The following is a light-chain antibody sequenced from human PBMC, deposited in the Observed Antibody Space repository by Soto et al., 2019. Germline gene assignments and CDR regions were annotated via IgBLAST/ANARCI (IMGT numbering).Light chain of an antibody. CDR1: SSDVGSYNR. CDR2: EVS. CDR3: SSYTSSSTYV. Sequence: QCVLTQPASVSGSPGQSVTISCTGTSSDVGSYNRVSWYQQSPGTAPKLMIYEVSNRPSGVPDRFSGSKSGNTASLTISGLQAEDEADYYCSSYTSSSTYVFGTGTKVTVL. V-gene: IGLV2-18*02. J-gene: IGLJ1*01.